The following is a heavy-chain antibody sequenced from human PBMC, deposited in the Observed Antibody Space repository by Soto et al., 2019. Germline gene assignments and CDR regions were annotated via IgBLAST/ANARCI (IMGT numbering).Heavy chain of an antibody. D-gene: IGHD3-10*01. CDR3: ARAYGAGSFGF. V-gene: IGHV1-8*01. J-gene: IGHJ4*02. Sequence: QVQLVQSGAEVKKPGASVKVSCTGSGYTFRSYDIHWVRQATGQGLEWMGWVNPNTGNTGYAQKCQGRVTMTRDMSKSSAYMEVNSLTSEDTAIYYCARAYGAGSFGFWGQGNLVSVYS. CDR2: VNPNTGNT. CDR1: GYTFRSYD.